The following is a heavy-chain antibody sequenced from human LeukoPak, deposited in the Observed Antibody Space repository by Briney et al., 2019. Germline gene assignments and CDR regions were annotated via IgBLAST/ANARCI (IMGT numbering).Heavy chain of an antibody. J-gene: IGHJ6*02. CDR2: INSDGSST. CDR1: GFTFSIYA. V-gene: IGHV3-74*01. Sequence: PGGSLRLSCAASGFTFSIYAMSWVRQAPGKGLEWVSRINSDGSSTTYADSVKGRFTISRDIAKNTLYLQMKSLRAEDTAVYFCARVRSGSSAGNYGMDVWGQGTTVTVSS. CDR3: ARVRSGSSAGNYGMDV. D-gene: IGHD1-26*01.